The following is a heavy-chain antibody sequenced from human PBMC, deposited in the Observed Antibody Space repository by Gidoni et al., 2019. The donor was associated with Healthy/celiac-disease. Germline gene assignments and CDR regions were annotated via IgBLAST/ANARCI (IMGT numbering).Heavy chain of an antibody. CDR2: IYYSGST. CDR3: ARIRIAVATNWFDP. CDR1: GGSISSSSYY. Sequence: QLQLQESGPGLVKPSETLSLTCTVSGGSISSSSYYWGWIRQPPGKGLEWIGSIYYSGSTYYNPSLKSRVTISVDTSKNQFSLKLSSVTAADTAVYYCARIRIAVATNWFDPWGQGTLVTVSS. D-gene: IGHD6-19*01. V-gene: IGHV4-39*01. J-gene: IGHJ5*02.